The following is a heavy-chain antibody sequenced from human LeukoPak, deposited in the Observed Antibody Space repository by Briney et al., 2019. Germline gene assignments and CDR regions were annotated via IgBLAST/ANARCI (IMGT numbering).Heavy chain of an antibody. CDR3: ARGQHSSSWDEDFDY. CDR1: GYTFTNYG. D-gene: IGHD6-13*01. Sequence: ASVKVSCKASGYTFTNYGISWVRQAPGQGLEWVGWISPYNGDTNYAQKLQGRVTMTTDTPTSTAYMELRSLRSDDTAVYTCARGQHSSSWDEDFDYWGQGTLVIVSS. J-gene: IGHJ4*02. V-gene: IGHV1-18*01. CDR2: ISPYNGDT.